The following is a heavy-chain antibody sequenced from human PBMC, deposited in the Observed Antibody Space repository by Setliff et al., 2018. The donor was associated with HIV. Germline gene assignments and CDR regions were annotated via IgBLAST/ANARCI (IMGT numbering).Heavy chain of an antibody. Sequence: SVKVSCKASGDTFSNYAITWVRQAPGQGFEWMGGIIPILGTEKYAQKFHGRVTLTADMSTNTAYMELRSLTSEDTAVYYCARETYYYDSSGYEYGDGLRYFDYWGQGTLVTVS. CDR2: IIPILGTE. D-gene: IGHD3-22*01. J-gene: IGHJ4*02. V-gene: IGHV1-69*10. CDR1: GDTFSNYA. CDR3: ARETYYYDSSGYEYGDGLRYFDY.